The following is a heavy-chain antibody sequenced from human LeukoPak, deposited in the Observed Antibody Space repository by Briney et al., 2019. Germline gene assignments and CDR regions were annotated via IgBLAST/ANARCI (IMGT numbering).Heavy chain of an antibody. CDR2: IYYSGST. CDR3: ARFVTNGPWEVYYYYMDV. D-gene: IGHD2-8*01. J-gene: IGHJ6*03. CDR1: GASIRSGDYY. Sequence: PSQTLSLTCTVSGASIRSGDYYWSWIRQPPGKGLEWIGYIYYSGSTFYNPSLKSRVTISVDTSKNQFSLKLNSVTAADTAVYYCARFVTNGPWEVYYYYMDVWGKGTTVTVSS. V-gene: IGHV4-30-4*01.